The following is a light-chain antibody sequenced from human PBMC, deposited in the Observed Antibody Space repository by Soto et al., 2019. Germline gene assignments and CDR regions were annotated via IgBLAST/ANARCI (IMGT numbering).Light chain of an antibody. J-gene: IGKJ1*01. CDR2: DAS. V-gene: IGKV3-11*01. Sequence: ETVLTQSPATLSLSPGERATLSCRASQSVSSHLAWYQQKPGQAPRLLIYDASNRATGIPARFSGSGSGTDFTLTISSLEPEDFAVYYCQQRYNWPQTFGQGTKVETK. CDR1: QSVSSH. CDR3: QQRYNWPQT.